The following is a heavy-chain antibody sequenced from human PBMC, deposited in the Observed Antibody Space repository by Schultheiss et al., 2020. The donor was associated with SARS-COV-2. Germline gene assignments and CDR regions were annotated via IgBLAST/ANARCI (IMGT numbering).Heavy chain of an antibody. CDR2: IYHSGST. CDR3: ARSYGFWSGYSEPFFDY. CDR1: GGSFSGYY. D-gene: IGHD3-3*01. J-gene: IGHJ4*02. Sequence: SQTLSLTCAVYGGSFSGYYWSWIRQPPGKGLEWIGEIYHSGSTYYNPSLKSRVTISLDTSKNQFSLKLRSVTAADTAVYYCARSYGFWSGYSEPFFDYWGQGTLVTVSS. V-gene: IGHV4-34*01.